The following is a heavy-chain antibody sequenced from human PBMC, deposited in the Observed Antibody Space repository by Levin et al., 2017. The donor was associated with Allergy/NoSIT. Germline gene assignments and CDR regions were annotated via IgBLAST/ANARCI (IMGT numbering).Heavy chain of an antibody. Sequence: GGSLRLSCTVSGFTFSTYWMSWVRQTPEKGLEWVASISRDGSEKYYVDSVKGRFAISRDNAKNSQYLQMNSLRDEDTAVYYCARGHYQLEVWGQGAKVTVSS. V-gene: IGHV3-7*01. CDR1: GFTFSTYW. CDR2: ISRDGSEK. D-gene: IGHD1-26*01. J-gene: IGHJ6*02. CDR3: ARGHYQLEV.